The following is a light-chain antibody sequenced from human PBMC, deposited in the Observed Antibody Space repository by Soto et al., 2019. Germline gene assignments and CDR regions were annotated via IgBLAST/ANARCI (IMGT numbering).Light chain of an antibody. CDR1: QDISNY. Sequence: DIQMTQSPSSVSASVGDRVVITCWASQDISNYLAWYQQKPGDAPELLIYAASRLKRGVPSRFSGSGSGTDFTLIIDSLQPEDFATYYCQQADMFPLTFGGGTKVEI. CDR2: AAS. CDR3: QQADMFPLT. V-gene: IGKV1-12*01. J-gene: IGKJ4*01.